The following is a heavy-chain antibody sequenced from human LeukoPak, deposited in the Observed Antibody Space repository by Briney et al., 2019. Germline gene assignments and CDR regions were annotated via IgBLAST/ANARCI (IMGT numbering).Heavy chain of an antibody. CDR1: GFTFSTYD. CDR3: AKDRIAAATQFDY. D-gene: IGHD6-13*01. J-gene: IGHJ4*02. V-gene: IGHV3-23*01. CDR2: IGRTRGGGYT. Sequence: GGSLRLSCEASGFTFSTYDMSWVRQAPGKGLECVSVIGRTRGGGYTYYAASVKGRFTISRDNSKNTLYLQMNSLRAEDTAVYYCAKDRIAAATQFDYWGQGTLVTVSS.